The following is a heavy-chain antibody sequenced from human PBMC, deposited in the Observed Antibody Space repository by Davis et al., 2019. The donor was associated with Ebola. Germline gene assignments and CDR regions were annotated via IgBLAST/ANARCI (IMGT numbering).Heavy chain of an antibody. Sequence: GGSLRLSCAASGFTFSSYGMNWVRQAPGKGLEWVSSISSSSTSRYYVDSVKGRFTISRDNAKNSLYLQMNSLRAEDTAVYYCARDDCSGGSCYLFAYWGQGTLVTASS. D-gene: IGHD2-15*01. J-gene: IGHJ4*02. V-gene: IGHV3-21*06. CDR1: GFTFSSYG. CDR3: ARDDCSGGSCYLFAY. CDR2: ISSSSTSR.